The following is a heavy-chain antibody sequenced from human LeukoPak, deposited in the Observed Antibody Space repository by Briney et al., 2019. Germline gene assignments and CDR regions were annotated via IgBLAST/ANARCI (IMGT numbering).Heavy chain of an antibody. CDR2: IYTGGNT. CDR1: GGSISGHY. CDR3: ARGSGSNYYDY. V-gene: IGHV4-4*07. J-gene: IGHJ4*02. D-gene: IGHD1-26*01. Sequence: PSETLSLTCTVSGGSISGHYWNWIRQPAGKGLEWIGRIYTGGNTNYNPSLKSRVTISVDTSKTQFSLNLASVTAADTAVYYCARGSGSNYYDYWGQGTLVTVSS.